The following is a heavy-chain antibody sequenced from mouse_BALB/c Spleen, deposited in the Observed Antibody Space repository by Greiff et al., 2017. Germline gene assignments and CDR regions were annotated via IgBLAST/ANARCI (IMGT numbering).Heavy chain of an antibody. J-gene: IGHJ4*01. D-gene: IGHD1-1*01. CDR3: ARYYYGYAMDY. CDR2: ISDGGSYT. CDR1: GFTFSDYY. Sequence: EVQLVESGGGLVKPGGSLKLSCAASGFTFSDYYMYWVRQTPDKRLAWVATISDGGSYTYYPDSVKGRFTISRDNAKNNLYLQMSSLKSEDTAMYYCARYYYGYAMDYWGQGTSVTVSS. V-gene: IGHV5-4*02.